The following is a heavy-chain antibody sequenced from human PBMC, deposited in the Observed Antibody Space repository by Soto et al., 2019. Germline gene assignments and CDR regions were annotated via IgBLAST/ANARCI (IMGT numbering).Heavy chain of an antibody. CDR2: INHSGST. CDR3: ARRDYCSSTSCYRGNWFDP. Sequence: SETLSLTCAVYGGSFSGYYWSWIRQPPGKGLEWIGEINHSGSTNYNPSLKSRVTISVDTSKNQFSLKLSSVTAADTAVYYCARRDYCSSTSCYRGNWFDPWGQGTLVTVSS. D-gene: IGHD2-2*02. V-gene: IGHV4-34*01. J-gene: IGHJ5*02. CDR1: GGSFSGYY.